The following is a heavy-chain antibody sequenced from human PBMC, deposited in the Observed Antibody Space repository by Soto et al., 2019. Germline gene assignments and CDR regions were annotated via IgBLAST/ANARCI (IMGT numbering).Heavy chain of an antibody. V-gene: IGHV1-69*13. CDR1: GGTFSSYA. Sequence: SVKVSCKASGGTFSSYAISWVRQAPGQGLEWMGGIIPIFGTANYAQKFQGRVTITADESTSTAYMELSSLRSEDTAVYYCASSDPPSMVRGADYYYYYGMDVWGQGTTVTVSS. D-gene: IGHD3-10*01. CDR3: ASSDPPSMVRGADYYYYYGMDV. CDR2: IIPIFGTA. J-gene: IGHJ6*02.